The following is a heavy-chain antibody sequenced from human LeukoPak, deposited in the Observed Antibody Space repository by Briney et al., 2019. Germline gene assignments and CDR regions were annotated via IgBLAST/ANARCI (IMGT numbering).Heavy chain of an antibody. J-gene: IGHJ4*02. CDR3: ARGFYYAYD. V-gene: IGHV3-74*01. D-gene: IGHD3-16*01. CDR2: INSDQSNT. Sequence: PGGSLRLSCAASGFTFRLYWMHWVRQAPGKGLVWVSRINSDQSNTTYADSVKGRFTISRDNAKNSLYLQMNSLRAEDTAVYYCARGFYYAYDWGQGTLVTVSS. CDR1: GFTFRLYW.